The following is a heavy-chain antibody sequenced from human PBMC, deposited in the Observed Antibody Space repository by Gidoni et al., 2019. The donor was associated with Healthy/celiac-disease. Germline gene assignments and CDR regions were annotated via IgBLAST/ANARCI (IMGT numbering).Heavy chain of an antibody. D-gene: IGHD6-19*01. J-gene: IGHJ6*02. Sequence: QVQLVQSGAEVKKPGASVKVSCKASGYTFTSYYMHWVRQAPGQGLEWMGIINPSGGSTSYAQKFQGRVTMTRDTSTSTVYMERSSLRSEDTAVYYCARESSSGGGGLYYYYGMDVWGQGTTVTVSS. CDR1: GYTFTSYY. V-gene: IGHV1-46*01. CDR3: ARESSSGGGGLYYYYGMDV. CDR2: INPSGGST.